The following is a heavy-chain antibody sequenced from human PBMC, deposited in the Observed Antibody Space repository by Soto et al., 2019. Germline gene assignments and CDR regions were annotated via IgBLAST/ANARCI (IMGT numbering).Heavy chain of an antibody. CDR1: GGTFSSYT. D-gene: IGHD3-10*01. J-gene: IGHJ6*02. V-gene: IGHV1-69*08. Sequence: QVQLVQSGAEVKKPGSSVKVSCKASGGTFSSYTISWVRQAPGQGLEWMGRIIPILGIANYAQKFQGRVTITXXKXTXXAYMELSSLRSEDTAVYYCARDRGTPPHYYYGMDVWGQGTTVTVSS. CDR2: IIPILGIA. CDR3: ARDRGTPPHYYYGMDV.